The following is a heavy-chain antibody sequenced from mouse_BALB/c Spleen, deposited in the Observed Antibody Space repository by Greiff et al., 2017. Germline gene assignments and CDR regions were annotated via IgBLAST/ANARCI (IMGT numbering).Heavy chain of an antibody. V-gene: IGHV1-80*01. CDR2: IYPGDGDT. CDR1: GYAFSSYW. D-gene: IGHD4-1*01. J-gene: IGHJ3*01. Sequence: VQLQQSGAELVRPGSSVKISCKASGYAFSSYWMNWVKQRPGQGLEWIGQIYPGDGDTNYNGKFKGKATLTADKSSSTAYMQLSSLTSEDSAVYFCARWELDAWFAYWGQGTLVTVSA. CDR3: ARWELDAWFAY.